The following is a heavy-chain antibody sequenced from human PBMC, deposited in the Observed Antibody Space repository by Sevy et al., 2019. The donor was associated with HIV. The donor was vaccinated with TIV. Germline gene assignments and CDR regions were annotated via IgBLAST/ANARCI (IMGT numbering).Heavy chain of an antibody. Sequence: SETLSLTCSVSGGSMRNFYWSWIRQPPGKGLEWIGNIYYSGSTNYNPSLKSRVTMSVDTSKNQFSLKLSSVTAADTAVYYCARSGFLEWAGSPRGPRNRFDPWGQGTLVTVSS. D-gene: IGHD3-3*01. V-gene: IGHV4-59*13. J-gene: IGHJ5*02. CDR1: GGSMRNFY. CDR2: IYYSGST. CDR3: ARSGFLEWAGSPRGPRNRFDP.